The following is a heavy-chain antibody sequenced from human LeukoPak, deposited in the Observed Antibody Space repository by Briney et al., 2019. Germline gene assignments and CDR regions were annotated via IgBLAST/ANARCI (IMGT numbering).Heavy chain of an antibody. J-gene: IGHJ4*02. CDR1: GYTLTSYV. Sequence: ASVKVSCKASGYTLTSYVINWWGKATGQALGWRGGMNPKSANTGYAQKFQGRVTMTRNTSINTAYMELSSLTSEDTAVYYCARGRLSTSGWYKGDYWGQGTLVTVSS. V-gene: IGHV1-8*01. CDR2: MNPKSANT. CDR3: ARGRLSTSGWYKGDY. D-gene: IGHD6-19*01.